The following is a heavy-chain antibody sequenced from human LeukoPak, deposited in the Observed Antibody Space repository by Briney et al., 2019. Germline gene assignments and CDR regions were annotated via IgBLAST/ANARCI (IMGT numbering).Heavy chain of an antibody. D-gene: IGHD3-22*01. CDR3: ARDAWVYYDSSGSYDY. CDR1: GFTFSSYA. CDR2: ISYDGSNK. J-gene: IGHJ4*02. V-gene: IGHV3-30*01. Sequence: GRSLRLSCAASGFTFSSYAMHWACQLPAKGQGGGAVISYDGSNKYYADSVKGRFTISRDNSKNTLYLQMNSLRAEDTAVYYCARDAWVYYDSSGSYDYWGQGTLVTVSS.